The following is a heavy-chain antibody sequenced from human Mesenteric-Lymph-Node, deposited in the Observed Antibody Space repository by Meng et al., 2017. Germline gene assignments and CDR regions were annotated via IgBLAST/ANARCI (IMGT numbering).Heavy chain of an antibody. CDR2: INPNSGGT. D-gene: IGHD5-18*01. Sequence: QVQLVQSGSGVNKPGASLKVSCKASGDTFTGYYMHWVRQAPGQGLEWMGRINPNSGGTNYAQKFQGRVTMTRDTSISTAYMELSRLRSDDTAVYYCASEDTAMVFDYWGQGTLVTVSS. V-gene: IGHV1-2*06. CDR1: GDTFTGYY. CDR3: ASEDTAMVFDY. J-gene: IGHJ4*02.